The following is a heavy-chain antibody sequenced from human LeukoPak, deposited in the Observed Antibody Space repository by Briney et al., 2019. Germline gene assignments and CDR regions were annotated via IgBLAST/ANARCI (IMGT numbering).Heavy chain of an antibody. V-gene: IGHV3-7*01. CDR2: MNQDGSAK. CDR3: ATYTHWVAGDV. Sequence: GGSLRLSCAASGFTFSDSWMSWVRQAPGMGLEWVANMNQDGSAKGYVDSVKGRFTISRDNARNSLYLQMSSLRPEDTAVYYCATYTHWVAGDVWGQGTTVTVSS. D-gene: IGHD3-16*01. CDR1: GFTFSDSW. J-gene: IGHJ6*02.